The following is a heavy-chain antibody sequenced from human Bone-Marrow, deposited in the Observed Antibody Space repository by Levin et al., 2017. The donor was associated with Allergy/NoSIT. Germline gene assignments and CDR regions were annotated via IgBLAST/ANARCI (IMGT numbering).Heavy chain of an antibody. CDR1: GFTFSRYG. V-gene: IGHV3-30*18. CDR2: ISYNGNNK. Sequence: GESLKISCAASGFTFSRYGMHWVRQAPGKGLEWVALISYNGNNKYYPDSVKGRFTISRDNAKNTLYMHMSSLRVEDTAVYYCAKDSSGWVGEYAFDIWGQGTMVTVSS. D-gene: IGHD3-10*01. CDR3: AKDSSGWVGEYAFDI. J-gene: IGHJ3*02.